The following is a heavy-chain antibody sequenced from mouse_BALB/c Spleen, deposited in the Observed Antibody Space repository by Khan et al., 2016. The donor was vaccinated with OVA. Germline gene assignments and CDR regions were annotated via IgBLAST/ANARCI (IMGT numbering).Heavy chain of an antibody. J-gene: IGHJ3*01. V-gene: IGHV9-3*02. D-gene: IGHD1-1*01. Sequence: QIQLVQSGPELKKPGETVKISCKASGYTFTNFGMNWVKQAPGKGLKWMGWINTNTGEPTYDEEFKGRFAFSLDTSASTAYLEINNFKNEDTATYFGTRDHGSSYGWFAYWSQATLVTVSA. CDR1: GYTFTNFG. CDR3: TRDHGSSYGWFAY. CDR2: INTNTGEP.